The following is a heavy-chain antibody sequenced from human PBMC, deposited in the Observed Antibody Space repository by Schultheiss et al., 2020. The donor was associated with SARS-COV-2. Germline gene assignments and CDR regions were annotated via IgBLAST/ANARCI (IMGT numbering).Heavy chain of an antibody. Sequence: GGSLRLSCAASGFTFSSYGMHWVRQAPGKGLEWVSLLSGRGDSTDYADSVKGRFTISRDNSKNTVYLQMNSLRGEDTAVYYCAKGGSGAISSSSWSLFDYWGRGTLVTVSS. CDR3: AKGGSGAISSSSWSLFDY. J-gene: IGHJ4*02. CDR2: LSGRGDST. CDR1: GFTFSSYG. V-gene: IGHV3-23*01. D-gene: IGHD6-13*01.